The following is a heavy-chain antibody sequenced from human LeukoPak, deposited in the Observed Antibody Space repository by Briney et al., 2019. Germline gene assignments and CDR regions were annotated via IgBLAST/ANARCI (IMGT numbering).Heavy chain of an antibody. CDR2: IYYSGST. V-gene: IGHV4-59*12. CDR3: ARVGDFWSDKGVVYAFYI. J-gene: IGHJ3*02. CDR1: GGSISSYY. Sequence: PSETLSLTCTVSGGSISSYYRSWIRQPPGKGLEWIGYIYYSGSTNYNPSLKSRVTMSVDTSKNQFSLKLSSVTAADTAVYYCARVGDFWSDKGVVYAFYIWGQGTMVTVSS. D-gene: IGHD3-3*01.